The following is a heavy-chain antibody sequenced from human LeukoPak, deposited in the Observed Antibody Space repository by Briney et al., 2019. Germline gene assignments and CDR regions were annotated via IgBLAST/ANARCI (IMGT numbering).Heavy chain of an antibody. D-gene: IGHD6-13*01. Sequence: GGPLRLSCAASGFTFDDYAMHWVRQAPGKGLEWVSGISWNSGSIGYADSVKGRFTISRDNAKNSLHLQMNSMRAEDTAVYYCARAPGYRSFLDYWGQGTLVIVSS. CDR2: ISWNSGSI. CDR1: GFTFDDYA. J-gene: IGHJ4*02. CDR3: ARAPGYRSFLDY. V-gene: IGHV3-9*01.